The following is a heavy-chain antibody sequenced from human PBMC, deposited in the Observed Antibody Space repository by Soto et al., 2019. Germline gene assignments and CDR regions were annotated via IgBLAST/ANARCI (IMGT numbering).Heavy chain of an antibody. D-gene: IGHD3-10*01. CDR3: ARETLNAGPSDY. CDR2: INPDNGNT. J-gene: IGHJ4*02. Sequence: QVQLVQSGAEVKKFGASVKVSCKASGYTFSSYSIAWVRQAPGQGLEWMGRINPDNGNTNYARNLQGRVTMTTDTSTSTAYMELRSLKSDDTAVYYCARETLNAGPSDYWGQETLVTASS. V-gene: IGHV1-18*04. CDR1: GYTFSSYS.